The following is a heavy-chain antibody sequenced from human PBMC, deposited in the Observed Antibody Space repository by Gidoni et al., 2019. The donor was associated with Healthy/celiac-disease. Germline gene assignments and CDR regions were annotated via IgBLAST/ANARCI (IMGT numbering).Heavy chain of an antibody. CDR2: IIPMLNET. Sequence: QVHLVQSGTEMKKPGSSVKVSCKASGGSFINNAINWVLQAPGQGIEWMGRIIPMLNETKTAQRFHGRLTITADKSTSTAYMDLGSLLSEDTAVYFCANDRASYHPDAFDVWGQGTVVTVSA. CDR3: ANDRASYHPDAFDV. D-gene: IGHD3-16*02. CDR1: GGSFINNA. J-gene: IGHJ3*01. V-gene: IGHV1-69*04.